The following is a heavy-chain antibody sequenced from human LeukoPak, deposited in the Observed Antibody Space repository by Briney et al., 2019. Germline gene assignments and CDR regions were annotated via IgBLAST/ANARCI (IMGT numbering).Heavy chain of an antibody. Sequence: GGSLRLSCAASGFTFRNYGMSWVRQAPGKGLEWVATISGDGRATYYADSVKGRFTISRDHAKTYVYLKMNSLGAEDTAVYYCARGRKLGATLYYFDYWGQGTLVTVSS. V-gene: IGHV3-23*01. CDR3: ARGRKLGATLYYFDY. J-gene: IGHJ4*02. CDR1: GFTFRNYG. D-gene: IGHD1-26*01. CDR2: ISGDGRAT.